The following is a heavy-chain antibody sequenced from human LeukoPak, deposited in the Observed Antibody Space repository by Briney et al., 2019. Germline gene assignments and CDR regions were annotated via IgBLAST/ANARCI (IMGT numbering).Heavy chain of an antibody. CDR3: ARSLFGSGWYGDGWFDP. D-gene: IGHD6-19*01. J-gene: IGHJ5*02. CDR1: GYTFTGYY. Sequence: ASVKVSCKASGYTFTGYYMHWARQAPGQGLEWMGWINPNSGGTNYAQKFQGRVTMTRDTSISTAYMELSRLRSDDTAVYYCARSLFGSGWYGDGWFDPWGQGTLVTVSS. CDR2: INPNSGGT. V-gene: IGHV1-2*02.